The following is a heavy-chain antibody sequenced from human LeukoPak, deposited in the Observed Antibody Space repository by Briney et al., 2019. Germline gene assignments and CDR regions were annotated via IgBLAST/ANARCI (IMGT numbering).Heavy chain of an antibody. D-gene: IGHD3-22*01. CDR2: IKEDGSDK. CDR1: GFTLSSYW. V-gene: IGHV3-7*01. J-gene: IGHJ3*02. CDR3: ARAPYYYDTSGFLI. Sequence: GGSLRLSCAASGFTLSSYWMSWVRQAPGKGLEWVANIKEDGSDKYYAASVEGRFTISRDNAKNLLYLQMNSLRVEDTAVYYCARAPYYYDTSGFLIWGQGTMVTVSS.